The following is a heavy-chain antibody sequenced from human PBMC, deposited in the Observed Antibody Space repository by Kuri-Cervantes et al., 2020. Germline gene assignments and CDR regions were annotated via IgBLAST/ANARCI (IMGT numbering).Heavy chain of an antibody. Sequence: GGSLRLSCAASGFTFSSYSMNWVRQAPGKGLEWVSSISSSSSYIYYADSVRGRFTIFRDNAKNSLFLQMNNLRAEDTALYFCARDKEDCGGDCHSPFDHWGQGTLVTVSS. J-gene: IGHJ4*02. CDR3: ARDKEDCGGDCHSPFDH. D-gene: IGHD2-21*02. V-gene: IGHV3-21*04. CDR2: ISSSSSYI. CDR1: GFTFSSYS.